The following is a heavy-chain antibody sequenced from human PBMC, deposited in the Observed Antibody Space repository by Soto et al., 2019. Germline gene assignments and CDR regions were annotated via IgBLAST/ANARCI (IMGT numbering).Heavy chain of an antibody. CDR2: ISYDGSNK. CDR1: GFTFSSYA. CDR3: ASAPTTVVTPYYFDS. Sequence: QVQLVESGGGVVQPGRSLRLSCAASGFTFSSYAMHWVRQAPGKGLEWVAVISYDGSNKYYADSVKGRFTISRDNSKNTRYLQMNSLRAEDTAVYYCASAPTTVVTPYYFDSWGQGTLVTVSS. J-gene: IGHJ4*02. D-gene: IGHD4-17*01. V-gene: IGHV3-30-3*01.